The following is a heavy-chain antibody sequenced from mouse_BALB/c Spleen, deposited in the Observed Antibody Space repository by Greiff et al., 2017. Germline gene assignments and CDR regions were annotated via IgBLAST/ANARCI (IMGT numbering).Heavy chain of an antibody. V-gene: IGHV5-4*02. J-gene: IGHJ3*01. CDR2: ISDGGSYT. Sequence: EVKLVESGGGLVKPGGSLKLSCAASGFTFSDYYMYWVRQTPEKRLEWVATISDGGSYTYYPDSVKGRFTISRDNAKNNLYLQMSSLKSEDTAMYYCARGGYYRYAWFAYWGQGTLVTVSA. CDR3: ARGGYYRYAWFAY. D-gene: IGHD2-14*01. CDR1: GFTFSDYY.